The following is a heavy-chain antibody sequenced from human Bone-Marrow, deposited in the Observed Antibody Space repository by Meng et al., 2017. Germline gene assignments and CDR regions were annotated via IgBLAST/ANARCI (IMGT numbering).Heavy chain of an antibody. CDR1: GFTFSSYS. J-gene: IGHJ5*02. CDR3: ARASLALRRSITMVRGVMGWFDP. V-gene: IGHV3-21*01. Sequence: GGSLRLSCAASGFTFSSYSMNWVRQAPGKGLEWVSSISSSSYIYYADSVKGRFTISRDNAKNSLYLQMNSLRAEDTAVYYCARASLALRRSITMVRGVMGWFDPWGQGTLVTVSS. CDR2: ISSSSYI. D-gene: IGHD3-10*01.